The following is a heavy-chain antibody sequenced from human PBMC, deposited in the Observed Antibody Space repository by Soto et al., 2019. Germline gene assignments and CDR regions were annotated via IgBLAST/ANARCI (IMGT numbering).Heavy chain of an antibody. CDR1: GFTLSGSA. Sequence: GGSLRLSCAASGFTLSGSAVHWVRQASGKGLEWVGRIKNRANNYVTAYAASVKGRFTVSRDDSKNTAYLQMDSLKIEDTAVYYCTSLEGHCFGFDYWGLGTLVTVSS. D-gene: IGHD3-3*01. V-gene: IGHV3-73*01. CDR2: IKNRANNYVT. CDR3: TSLEGHCFGFDY. J-gene: IGHJ4*02.